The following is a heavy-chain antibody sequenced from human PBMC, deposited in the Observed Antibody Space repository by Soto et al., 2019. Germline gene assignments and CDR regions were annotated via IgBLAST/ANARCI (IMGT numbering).Heavy chain of an antibody. D-gene: IGHD1-26*01. CDR3: ARQQLLPFYYALDV. V-gene: IGHV4-59*01. J-gene: IGHJ6*02. Sequence: SETLSLTCNVSGGSISGYYWSWIRQSPGKGLEYIGYIYYGGSTNYNSSLKSRVTMSVDTSRNQFSLKMNSVTAADTAVYYCARQQLLPFYYALDVWGQGTTVTV. CDR1: GGSISGYY. CDR2: IYYGGST.